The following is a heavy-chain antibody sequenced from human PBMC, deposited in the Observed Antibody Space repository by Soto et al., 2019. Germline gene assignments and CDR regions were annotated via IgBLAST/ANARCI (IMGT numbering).Heavy chain of an antibody. D-gene: IGHD2-15*01. CDR2: TYYRSRFFS. CDR1: GDSVSSYSAA. V-gene: IGHV6-1*01. Sequence: SQTLSLTCAISGDSVSSYSAAWNWIRQSPSGGLEWLGRTYYRSRFFSDYAESVKSRIIINPDTSKNQFSLQLKSVTPEDTAVYYCVRDRYGSSGWFAPWAQGSSVLVSS. J-gene: IGHJ5*02. CDR3: VRDRYGSSGWFAP.